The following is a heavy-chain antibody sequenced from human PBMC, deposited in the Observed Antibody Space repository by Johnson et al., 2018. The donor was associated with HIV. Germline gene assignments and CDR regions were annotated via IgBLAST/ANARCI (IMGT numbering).Heavy chain of an antibody. V-gene: IGHV3-23*04. CDR3: AKERVGTTVTTFAFDI. D-gene: IGHD4-17*01. CDR2: ISGSGGST. CDR1: GFTFSSYA. J-gene: IGHJ3*02. Sequence: VKLVESGGGVVRPGGSLRLSCAASGFTFSSYAMSWVRQAPGKGLEWVSAISGSGGSTYYADSVKGRFTISRDNSKNTLYLQMNSLRAEDTAVYYCAKERVGTTVTTFAFDIWGQGTMVTVSS.